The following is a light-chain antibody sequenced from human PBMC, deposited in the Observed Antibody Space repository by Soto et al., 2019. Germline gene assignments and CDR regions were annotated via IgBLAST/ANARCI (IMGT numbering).Light chain of an antibody. CDR2: DVS. J-gene: IGKJ5*01. Sequence: TQSPATLSGSVGDRVTITCRASQNVTSYLAWYQHKSGRAPKLLIYDVSNLESGVPSRFSGRGSRTDFPLTINNLEHEDFAVYYCQVRTNWSIAFGRGTRLE. CDR1: QNVTSY. V-gene: IGKV1-5*01. CDR3: QVRTNWSIA.